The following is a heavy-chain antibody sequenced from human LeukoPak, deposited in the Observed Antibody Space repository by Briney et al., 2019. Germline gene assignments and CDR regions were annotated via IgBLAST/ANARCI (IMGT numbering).Heavy chain of an antibody. Sequence: GRSLRLSCAASGFTFSSYGMHWARQAPGKGLEWVAVISYDRSNKYYADSVKGRFTISRDNSKNTLYLQMSSLRAEDTAVYYCAKVRYCSSTSCYTAFDYWGQGTLVTVSS. D-gene: IGHD2-2*02. J-gene: IGHJ4*02. CDR1: GFTFSSYG. V-gene: IGHV3-30*18. CDR2: ISYDRSNK. CDR3: AKVRYCSSTSCYTAFDY.